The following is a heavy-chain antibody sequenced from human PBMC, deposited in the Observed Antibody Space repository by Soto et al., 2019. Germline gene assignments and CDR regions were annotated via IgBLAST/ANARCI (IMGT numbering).Heavy chain of an antibody. V-gene: IGHV3-30*03. CDR2: ISYDGKFK. CDR1: GFIFSNYG. J-gene: IGHJ3*02. D-gene: IGHD1-26*01. Sequence: QVQLVESGGGVVQPGRSLRLSCAASGFIFSNYGMHWVRQAPGKGLEWVAVISYDGKFKYADSVKGRFTISRDNSNNMMYQQMSSLRPEDTALYYCTRGTLGTLEWVPCDIWGQGKMVTLSS. CDR3: TRGTLGTLEWVPCDI.